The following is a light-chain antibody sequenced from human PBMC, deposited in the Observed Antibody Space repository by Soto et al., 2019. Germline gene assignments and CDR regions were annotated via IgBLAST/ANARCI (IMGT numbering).Light chain of an antibody. Sequence: QSVLTQPASVSGSPGQSITFSCTGTSSDIGGSNYVSWYQQHPGKAPKLMIYDVSNRPSGVSNRFSGSKSGNTASLTISGLQAEDEAEYYCSSYTSSSTLAVFGGGTQLTVL. V-gene: IGLV2-14*03. CDR2: DVS. CDR3: SSYTSSSTLAV. CDR1: SSDIGGSNY. J-gene: IGLJ2*01.